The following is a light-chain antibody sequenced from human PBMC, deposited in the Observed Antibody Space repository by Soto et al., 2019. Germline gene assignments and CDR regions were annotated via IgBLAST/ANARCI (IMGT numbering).Light chain of an antibody. Sequence: QSALTQPASVSGSPGQSITISCTGTSSDVGSYDLVSWYQQHPGKAPKLTIYEGSKRPSGVSNRFSGSKSGNTASLTISGLQAEDEADYYCCSYAGSSTFYVFGSGTKVTV. V-gene: IGLV2-23*01. CDR3: CSYAGSSTFYV. CDR2: EGS. J-gene: IGLJ1*01. CDR1: SSDVGSYDL.